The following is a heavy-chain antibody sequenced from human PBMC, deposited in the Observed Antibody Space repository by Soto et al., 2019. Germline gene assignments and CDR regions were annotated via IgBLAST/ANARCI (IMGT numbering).Heavy chain of an antibody. J-gene: IGHJ3*02. CDR2: ISSSSSYI. D-gene: IGHD3-3*01. V-gene: IGHV3-21*01. CDR1: GVTFRGLS. Sequence: PLGPLRVSRAASGVTFRGLSINRVRKTPGKGLEWVSSISSSSSYIYYADSVKGRFTISRDNAKNSLYLQMNSLRAEDTAVYYCATDTDFWSGSICGQGTMVTGSS. CDR3: ATDTDFWSGSI.